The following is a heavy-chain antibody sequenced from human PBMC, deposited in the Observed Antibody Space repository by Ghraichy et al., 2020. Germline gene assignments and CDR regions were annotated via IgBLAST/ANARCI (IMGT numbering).Heavy chain of an antibody. J-gene: IGHJ6*02. Sequence: ASVKVSCKASGYTFTSYYMHWVRQAPGQGLEWMGIINPSGGSTSYAQKFQGRVTMTRDTSTSTVYMELSSLRSEDTAVYYCARYCSSTSCWLDGMDVWGQGTTVTVSS. CDR1: GYTFTSYY. V-gene: IGHV1-46*01. CDR3: ARYCSSTSCWLDGMDV. D-gene: IGHD2-2*01. CDR2: INPSGGST.